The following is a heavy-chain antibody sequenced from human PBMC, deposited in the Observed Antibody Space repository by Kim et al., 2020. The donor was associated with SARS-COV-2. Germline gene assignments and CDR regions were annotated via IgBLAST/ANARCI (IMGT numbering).Heavy chain of an antibody. Sequence: GGSLRLSCAASGFTFSSYDMHWVRQATGKGLEWVSAIGTAGDTYYPGSVKGRFTISRENAKNSLYLQMNSLRAGDTAVYYCARAIYDSSGQRWFDPWGQGTLVTVSS. J-gene: IGHJ5*02. CDR1: GFTFSSYD. D-gene: IGHD3-22*01. CDR2: IGTAGDT. V-gene: IGHV3-13*01. CDR3: ARAIYDSSGQRWFDP.